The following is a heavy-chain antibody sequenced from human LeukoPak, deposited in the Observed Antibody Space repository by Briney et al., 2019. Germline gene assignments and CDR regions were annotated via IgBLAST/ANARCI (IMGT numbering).Heavy chain of an antibody. CDR2: INHSGST. V-gene: IGHV4-34*01. D-gene: IGHD3-22*01. Sequence: PSETLSLTCAVYGGSFSGYYWSWIRQPPGKGLEWIGEINHSGSTYYNPSLKSRVTISVDTSKNQFSLKLSSVTAADTAVYYCARTLKAAMNYYDSSGCDTAFQHWGQGTLVTVSS. CDR3: ARTLKAAMNYYDSSGCDTAFQH. J-gene: IGHJ1*01. CDR1: GGSFSGYY.